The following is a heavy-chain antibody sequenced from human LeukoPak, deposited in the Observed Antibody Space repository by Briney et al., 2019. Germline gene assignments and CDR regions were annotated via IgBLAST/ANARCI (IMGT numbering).Heavy chain of an antibody. J-gene: IGHJ4*02. Sequence: PSETLSLTCAVYGGSFSGYYWSWIRQPPGKGLEWIGEINHSGSTNYDPSLKSRVTISADTSKNQFSLKLSSVTAADTAVYYCARDAPGRAVAGNDYWGQGTLVTVSS. V-gene: IGHV4-34*01. CDR3: ARDAPGRAVAGNDY. CDR1: GGSFSGYY. D-gene: IGHD6-19*01. CDR2: INHSGST.